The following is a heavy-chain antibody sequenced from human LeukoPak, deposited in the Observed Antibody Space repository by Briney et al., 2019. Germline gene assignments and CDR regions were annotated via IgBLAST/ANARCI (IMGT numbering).Heavy chain of an antibody. CDR2: VYYRGGA. Sequence: TSETLSLTCTVSGGSISSSSYYWGWIRQPPGKGLEWIGSVYYRGGAYYNPSLKSRVTISVDTSKNQFSLKLSSMTAADTAVYYCARDFHCGAACSADYWGQGTLVTVSS. D-gene: IGHD2-21*02. J-gene: IGHJ4*02. CDR1: GGSISSSSYY. CDR3: ARDFHCGAACSADY. V-gene: IGHV4-39*07.